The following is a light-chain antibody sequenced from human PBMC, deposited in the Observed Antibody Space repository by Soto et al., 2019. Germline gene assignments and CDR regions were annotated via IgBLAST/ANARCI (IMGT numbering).Light chain of an antibody. Sequence: EIVLTQSPGALSLSPGERAILSCRASQSLSSNYLAWYQQKPGQAPRLLISGTSSSATGIPDRFSGSGSGTDFTLTISRLEPEDFAVYYCQQFGYFGGGTKVEIK. CDR2: GTS. V-gene: IGKV3-20*01. CDR1: QSLSSNY. J-gene: IGKJ4*01. CDR3: QQFGY.